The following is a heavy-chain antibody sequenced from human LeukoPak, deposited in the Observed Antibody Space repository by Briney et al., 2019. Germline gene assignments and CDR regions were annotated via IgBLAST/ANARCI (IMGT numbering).Heavy chain of an antibody. CDR2: IYYSGSA. CDR3: ARGGTQLTFPV. CDR1: GGSISSYY. D-gene: IGHD4/OR15-4a*01. Sequence: KTSETLSLTCTVSGGSISSYYWSWIRQPPGKGLEWIGYIYYSGSANYDPSLKSRVTISVDTSKNQFSLKLASVSAADTAVYYCARGGTQLTFPVWGQGTLVTVSS. J-gene: IGHJ4*02. V-gene: IGHV4-59*01.